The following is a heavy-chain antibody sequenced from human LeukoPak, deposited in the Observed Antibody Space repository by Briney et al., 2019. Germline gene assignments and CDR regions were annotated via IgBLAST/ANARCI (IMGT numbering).Heavy chain of an antibody. CDR3: AKDRDDYYDSSGYFDY. Sequence: GGSLRLSCAASGFTFSSYGMHWVRQAPGKGLEWVAVIWYDGSNKYYADPVKGRFTISRDNSKNTLYLQMNSLRAEDTAVYYCAKDRDDYYDSSGYFDYWGQGTLVTVSS. CDR2: IWYDGSNK. CDR1: GFTFSSYG. D-gene: IGHD3-22*01. V-gene: IGHV3-33*06. J-gene: IGHJ4*02.